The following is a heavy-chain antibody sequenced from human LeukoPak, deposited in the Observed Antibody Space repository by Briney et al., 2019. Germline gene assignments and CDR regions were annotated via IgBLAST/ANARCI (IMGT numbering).Heavy chain of an antibody. D-gene: IGHD6-13*01. CDR2: IQQDGSEK. CDR1: GFTFSNYW. CDR3: ARFIAAPYYFDY. Sequence: PGGSLRLSCVASGFTFSNYWMSWVRQAPGKGLEWVANIQQDGSEKYYVDSVEGRFTISRDNAKNSLYLQMNSLRAEDTAVYYCARFIAAPYYFDYWGRGTLVTVSS. V-gene: IGHV3-7*01. J-gene: IGHJ4*02.